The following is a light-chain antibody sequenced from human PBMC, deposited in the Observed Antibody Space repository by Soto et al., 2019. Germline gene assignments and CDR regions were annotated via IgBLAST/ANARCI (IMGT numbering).Light chain of an antibody. CDR2: SNN. CDR1: SSNIGAGYD. CDR3: QSYDSSLRKL. J-gene: IGLJ3*02. Sequence: QPVLTQPPSVSGAPGQRVIISCTGSSSNIGAGYDVHWYQQLPGTAPRLLIYSNNNRPSGVPDRFSGSKSGTSASLAIAGLQAEDEADYYCQSYDSSLRKLFGGGTKVTVL. V-gene: IGLV1-40*01.